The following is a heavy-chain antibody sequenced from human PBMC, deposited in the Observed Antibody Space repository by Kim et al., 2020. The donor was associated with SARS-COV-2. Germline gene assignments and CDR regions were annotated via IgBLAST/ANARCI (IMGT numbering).Heavy chain of an antibody. J-gene: IGHJ4*02. Sequence: GGSLRLSCAASGFTFSSYSMNWVRQAPGKGLEWVSYISSSSSTIYYADSVKGRFTISRDNAKNSLYLQMNSLRDEDTAVYYCARDPTPKATWIQLWRTNLAIDYWGQGTLVTVSS. D-gene: IGHD5-18*01. CDR1: GFTFSSYS. V-gene: IGHV3-48*02. CDR2: ISSSSSTI. CDR3: ARDPTPKATWIQLWRTNLAIDY.